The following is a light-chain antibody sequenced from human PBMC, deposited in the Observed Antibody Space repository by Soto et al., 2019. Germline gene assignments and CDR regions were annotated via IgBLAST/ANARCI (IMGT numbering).Light chain of an antibody. CDR2: DAS. CDR3: QQRSNWPPIT. J-gene: IGKJ5*01. V-gene: IGKV3-11*01. CDR1: QSVSSY. Sequence: EIELTQSPATLSLSPGERATLSCRASQSVSSYLAWYQQKPGQAPRLLFYDASNRATGIPARFSGSGSGTDFTLTISSLEPEDFAVYYCQQRSNWPPITFGQGTRLEIK.